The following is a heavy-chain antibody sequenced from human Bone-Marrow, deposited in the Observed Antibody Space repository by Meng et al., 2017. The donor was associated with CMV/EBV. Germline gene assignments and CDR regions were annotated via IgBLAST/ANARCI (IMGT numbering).Heavy chain of an antibody. Sequence: GESLKISCAASGFTFSSYAMHWVRQAPGKGLEWVAVISYDGSNKYYADSVEGRFTISRDNSKNTLYLQMNSLRAEDTAVYYCAREIVVVVPAAVYYYGMDVWGQGTTVTVSS. V-gene: IGHV3-30*04. J-gene: IGHJ6*02. D-gene: IGHD2-2*01. CDR3: AREIVVVVPAAVYYYGMDV. CDR2: ISYDGSNK. CDR1: GFTFSSYA.